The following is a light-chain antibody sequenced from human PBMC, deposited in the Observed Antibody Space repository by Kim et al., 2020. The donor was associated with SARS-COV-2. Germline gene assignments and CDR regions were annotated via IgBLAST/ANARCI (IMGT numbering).Light chain of an antibody. CDR2: GKN. CDR3: DSQDNSGNQ. J-gene: IGLJ3*02. V-gene: IGLV3-19*01. CDR1: RLRFYY. Sequence: EPTQDPAVSVALGQTVRITCQGDRLRFYYASWYQQKPGQAPMLVMDGKNNRPSRIPHLFSGSSSGSTASLTITGAQAEDEADYYCDSQDNSGNQFGGGTQLTVL.